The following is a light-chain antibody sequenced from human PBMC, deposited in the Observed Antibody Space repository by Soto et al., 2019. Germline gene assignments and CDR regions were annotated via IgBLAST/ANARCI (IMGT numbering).Light chain of an antibody. V-gene: IGLV2-8*01. CDR2: EVS. CDR3: SSYAGSNNLV. J-gene: IGLJ3*02. CDR1: SSDVGGYNY. Sequence: QSALTQPPSASGSPGHSVTISCTGTSSDVGGYNYVSWYQQHPGKAPKLMIYEVSKRPSGVPDRVSGSKSGNTASLTVSGLQAEDEADYYCSSYAGSNNLVFGGGTKLTVL.